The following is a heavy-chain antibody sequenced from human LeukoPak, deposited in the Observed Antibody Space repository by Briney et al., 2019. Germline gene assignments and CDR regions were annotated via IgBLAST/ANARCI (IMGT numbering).Heavy chain of an antibody. CDR3: ARDFLWLVDY. CDR1: GFDFINFH. CDR2: VSKDGNNI. D-gene: IGHD6-19*01. V-gene: IGHV3-30-3*01. Sequence: GGSLRLSCAASGFDFINFHIHWVRQAPGKGLEWLAFVSKDGNNIYYADSVKGGFTISRDNSKSTLYLQMNSLRADDTAIYYCARDFLWLVDYWGQGTLVTVSS. J-gene: IGHJ4*02.